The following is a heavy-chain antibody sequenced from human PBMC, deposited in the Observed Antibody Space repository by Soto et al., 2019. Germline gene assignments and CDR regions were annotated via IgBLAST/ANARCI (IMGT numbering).Heavy chain of an antibody. V-gene: IGHV1-69*12. Sequence: QVQLVQSGAEVKKPGSSVKVSCKASGGSLSNYGISWVRQAPGQGLEWMGGIIPVFGTANYAQKFQGRVTITADESTSIVYMDVTSLKSEDTAVYYCARGDATKIVVTTYYAMDVWGQGTTVTASS. D-gene: IGHD3-9*01. CDR3: ARGDATKIVVTTYYAMDV. CDR1: GGSLSNYG. CDR2: IIPVFGTA. J-gene: IGHJ6*02.